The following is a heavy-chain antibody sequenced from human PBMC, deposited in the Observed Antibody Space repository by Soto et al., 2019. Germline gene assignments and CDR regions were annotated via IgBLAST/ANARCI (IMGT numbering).Heavy chain of an antibody. D-gene: IGHD3-10*01. CDR1: GVTVSSYG. J-gene: IGHJ4*02. CDR2: ISYDGSNK. Sequence: GGSLRLCCAACGVTVSSYGMHWVRQDPGKGLEWVAVISYDGSNKYHADSVKGRFTISRDNSKNTLYLQMNSLRAEDTAVYYCAKDFGDTMVRGGRAPFNLGYYFDYWGQGTLVTVSS. CDR3: AKDFGDTMVRGGRAPFNLGYYFDY. V-gene: IGHV3-30*18.